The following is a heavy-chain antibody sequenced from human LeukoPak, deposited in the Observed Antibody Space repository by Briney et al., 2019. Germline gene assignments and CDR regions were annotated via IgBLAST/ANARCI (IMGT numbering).Heavy chain of an antibody. Sequence: PGGSLRLSCAASGFTFSSYAMSWVRQAPGKGLEWVSAISGSGGSTYYADSVKGRFTISRDNSKNTLYLQMNSLRAEDTAVYYCARTEAGYSSSWFLFDYWGQGTLVTVSS. J-gene: IGHJ4*02. CDR2: ISGSGGST. V-gene: IGHV3-23*01. CDR3: ARTEAGYSSSWFLFDY. D-gene: IGHD6-13*01. CDR1: GFTFSSYA.